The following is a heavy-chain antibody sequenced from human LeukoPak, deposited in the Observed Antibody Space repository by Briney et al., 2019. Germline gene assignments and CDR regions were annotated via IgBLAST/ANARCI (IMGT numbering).Heavy chain of an antibody. CDR2: IYTSGST. CDR1: GDSISSGDYY. Sequence: SQTLSLTCTVSGDSISSGDYYWSWIRHPAGKGLEWIGRIYTSGSTNYNPSLKSRVTISVDTSKNQFSLKLTSVTAADTAVYYCARGPYKYDGSGAFDIWGQGTMVTVSS. CDR3: ARGPYKYDGSGAFDI. J-gene: IGHJ3*02. D-gene: IGHD3-22*01. V-gene: IGHV4-61*02.